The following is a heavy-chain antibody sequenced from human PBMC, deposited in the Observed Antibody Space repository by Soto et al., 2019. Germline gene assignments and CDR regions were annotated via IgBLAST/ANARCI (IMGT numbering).Heavy chain of an antibody. Sequence: EVQLVESGGGLVQPGGSLRLSCATSGFILSDCAMNWVRQAPGKGLEWVSYISSSSSVIDYADSVKGRFTVSRDNARKSMYHQMNSLRAEDTAVYYCARDLSWGSNWYYYMDVWGKGTTGTVSS. CDR1: GFILSDCA. D-gene: IGHD7-27*01. CDR2: ISSSSSVI. V-gene: IGHV3-48*01. J-gene: IGHJ6*03. CDR3: ARDLSWGSNWYYYMDV.